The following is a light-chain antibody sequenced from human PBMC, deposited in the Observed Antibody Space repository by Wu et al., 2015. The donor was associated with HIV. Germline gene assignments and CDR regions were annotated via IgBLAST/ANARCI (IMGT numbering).Light chain of an antibody. V-gene: IGKV3D-15*01. CDR3: QQYNHWPT. J-gene: IGKJ4*01. CDR2: STN. Sequence: ESVLTQSPDTLPLSPGERVTLSCRASQSVPGNYLAWYQQKPGQTPRLLIFSTNIRASDIPDRISGSGSGTDFTLTISSLQSEDFAVYHCQQYNHWPTFGGGTKVEIK. CDR1: QSVPGNY.